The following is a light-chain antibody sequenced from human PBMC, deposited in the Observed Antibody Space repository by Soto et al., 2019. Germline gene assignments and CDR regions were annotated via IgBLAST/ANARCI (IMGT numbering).Light chain of an antibody. CDR1: QSISSTY. Sequence: EIVLTQSPGTLSLSPGERATLSCRASQSISSTYLAWYRQKPGQAPSLLIYAASSRATGIPDRFSGSGSGTDFTLTISRLEPEDFAVYYCKQYYASSWTFGQGTRVEIK. CDR2: AAS. CDR3: KQYYASSWT. V-gene: IGKV3-20*01. J-gene: IGKJ1*01.